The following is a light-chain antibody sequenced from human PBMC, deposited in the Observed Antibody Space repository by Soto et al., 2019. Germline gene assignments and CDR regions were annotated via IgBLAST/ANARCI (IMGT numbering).Light chain of an antibody. V-gene: IGLV2-18*01. CDR1: SSDVGSYNR. J-gene: IGLJ1*01. CDR2: EVS. CDR3: SLYTSSRGV. Sequence: HSVMAEPRSGSESAGQSVTISCTGTSSDVGSYNRVSWYQQPPGTAPKLMIYEVSNRPSGVPDRFSGSKSGNTASLTISGLQAEDEADYYCSLYTSSRGVFGTGTKVTVL.